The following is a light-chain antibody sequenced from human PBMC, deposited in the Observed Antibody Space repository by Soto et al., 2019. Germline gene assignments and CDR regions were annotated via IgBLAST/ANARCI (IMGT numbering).Light chain of an antibody. CDR2: EVT. V-gene: IGLV2-8*01. Sequence: QSALTQPPSASGSPGQSVTISCTGTSSDVGGYNYVSWYQQRPGKAPKLVIYEVTKRPSGVPDRFSGSKSGNTASLTVSGLQAEDEADYYCSSFTGASTIFGTGTKVTV. CDR3: SSFTGASTI. J-gene: IGLJ1*01. CDR1: SSDVGGYNY.